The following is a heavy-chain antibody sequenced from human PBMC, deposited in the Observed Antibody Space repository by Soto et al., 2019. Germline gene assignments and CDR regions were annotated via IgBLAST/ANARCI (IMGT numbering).Heavy chain of an antibody. CDR2: IYYSGST. V-gene: IGHV4-4*02. J-gene: IGHJ5*02. Sequence: SETLSLTCGVSGGSISSINWWSWVRQPPGKGLEWIGEIYYSGSTNYNPSLTSRVTMSIDKSKNQFFLNLTSVTAADTAVYYCARSSGGSATYGFDAWGQGTLVTVSS. D-gene: IGHD3-10*01. CDR3: ARSSGGSATYGFDA. CDR1: GGSISSINW.